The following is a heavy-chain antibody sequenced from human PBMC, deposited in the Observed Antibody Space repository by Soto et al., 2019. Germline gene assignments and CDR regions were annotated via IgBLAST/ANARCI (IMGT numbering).Heavy chain of an antibody. V-gene: IGHV5-10-1*01. CDR2: IDPSDSYT. Sequence: GESLTICCHGSGYSFTSYWINWVSQMPGKCLEWMGRIDPSDSYTKYSPSFQGHVTMSADESISTAYLQWSSLKASDTAMYYCARLRYHYGDYRGFDPWGQGTLVTDSS. J-gene: IGHJ5*02. CDR1: GYSFTSYW. CDR3: ARLRYHYGDYRGFDP. D-gene: IGHD4-17*01.